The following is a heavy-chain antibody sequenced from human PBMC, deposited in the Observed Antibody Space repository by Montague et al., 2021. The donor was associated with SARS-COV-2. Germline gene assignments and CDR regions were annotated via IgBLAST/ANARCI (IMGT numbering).Heavy chain of an antibody. D-gene: IGHD6-19*01. J-gene: IGHJ3*02. CDR3: ARGGGWMGNAFDI. Sequence: SETLSLTCTVSGGSISSYYWSWIRQPPGKGLEWIGYIYYNGSTNXNPSLKSRVTISVDTSKNQFSLKLSSVTAADTAVYYCARGGGWMGNAFDIWGQGTMVTVSS. V-gene: IGHV4-59*01. CDR2: IYYNGST. CDR1: GGSISSYY.